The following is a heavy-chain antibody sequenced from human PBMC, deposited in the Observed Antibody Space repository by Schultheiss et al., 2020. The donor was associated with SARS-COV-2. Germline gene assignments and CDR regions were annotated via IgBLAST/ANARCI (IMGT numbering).Heavy chain of an antibody. Sequence: GGSLRLSCAASGFTFSSYSMNWVRQAPGKGLEWVAVIWYDGSNKYYADSVKGRFTISRDNSKNTLYLQMNSLRAEDTAVYYCAKALLDYEIDYWGQGTLVTVSS. D-gene: IGHD3/OR15-3a*01. J-gene: IGHJ4*02. CDR2: IWYDGSNK. CDR3: AKALLDYEIDY. CDR1: GFTFSSYS. V-gene: IGHV3-33*06.